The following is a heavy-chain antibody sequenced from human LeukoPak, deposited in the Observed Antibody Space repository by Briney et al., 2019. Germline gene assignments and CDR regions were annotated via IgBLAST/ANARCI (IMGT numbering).Heavy chain of an antibody. CDR2: INPSGGST. Sequence: ASVKVSCKASRYTFTSYYMHWVRQAPGQGLEWMGIINPSGGSTSYAQKFQGRVTMTRDTSTSTVYMELSSLRSEDTAVYYCARGGGTSSITMIVVDYWGQGTLVTVSS. CDR1: RYTFTSYY. J-gene: IGHJ4*02. D-gene: IGHD3-22*01. CDR3: ARGGGTSSITMIVVDY. V-gene: IGHV1-46*01.